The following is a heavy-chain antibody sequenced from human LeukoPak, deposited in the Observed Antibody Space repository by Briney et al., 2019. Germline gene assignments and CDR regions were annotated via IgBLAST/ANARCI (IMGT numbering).Heavy chain of an antibody. CDR1: GGSISSSSYY. V-gene: IGHV4-39*01. Sequence: SETLSLTCTVSGGSISSSSYYWGWIRQPPGKGLEWIGSIYYSGSTYYNPSLKSRVTISVDTSKNQFSLKLSSVTAADTAVYYCAGLLWFRELPPDYWGQGTLVTVSS. CDR3: AGLLWFRELPPDY. J-gene: IGHJ4*02. D-gene: IGHD3-10*01. CDR2: IYYSGST.